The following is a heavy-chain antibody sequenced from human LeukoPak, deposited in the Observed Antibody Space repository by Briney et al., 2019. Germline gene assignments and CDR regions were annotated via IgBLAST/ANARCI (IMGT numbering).Heavy chain of an antibody. D-gene: IGHD1-26*01. CDR3: ARDYLHWGILSGEGAFDI. J-gene: IGHJ3*02. Sequence: SETLSLTCTISGGSISSSRYYWGWIRQPPGKGLEWIGSIYYTGSTNYNPSLKSRVTISVDTSKNQFSLKVTSVTAADTAVYYCARDYLHWGILSGEGAFDIWGQGTMVTVSS. CDR2: IYYTGST. V-gene: IGHV4-39*07. CDR1: GGSISSSRYY.